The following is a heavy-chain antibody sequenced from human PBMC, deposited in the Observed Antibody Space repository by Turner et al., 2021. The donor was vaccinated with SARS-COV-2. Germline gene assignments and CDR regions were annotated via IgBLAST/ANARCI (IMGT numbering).Heavy chain of an antibody. CDR1: GFPFSNYA. Sequence: EVQLLESGGGLVQPGGSLRLSCAASGFPFSNYAMSWVRPAPGKGLEWVSAISGRGGSTYYADSVKGRFTISRDSSKNTLYLQMNSLRAEDTAVYYCAKGGWDCSGGICDLVAFDIWGQGTMVTVSS. J-gene: IGHJ3*02. CDR3: AKGGWDCSGGICDLVAFDI. V-gene: IGHV3-23*01. CDR2: ISGRGGST. D-gene: IGHD2-15*01.